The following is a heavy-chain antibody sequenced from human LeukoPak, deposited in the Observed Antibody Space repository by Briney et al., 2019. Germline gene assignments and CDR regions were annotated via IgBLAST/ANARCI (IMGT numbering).Heavy chain of an antibody. CDR3: ARDRYGIRRDYFDY. CDR1: GFSFSDYG. V-gene: IGHV3-33*01. Sequence: GGSLILSCAASGFSFSDYGMHWVRQAPGKGLEWVALIWYDGTNKYYVDSVKGRFTISRDNSKNTLYLQMNSLRADDTAVYYCARDRYGIRRDYFDYWGQGILVTVSS. CDR2: IWYDGTNK. D-gene: IGHD1-14*01. J-gene: IGHJ4*02.